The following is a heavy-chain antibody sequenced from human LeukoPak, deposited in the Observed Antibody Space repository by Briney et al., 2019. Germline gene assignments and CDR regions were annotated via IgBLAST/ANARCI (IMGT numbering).Heavy chain of an antibody. V-gene: IGHV3-23*01. Sequence: PGRSLRLSCVASGFTFNNYAMSWVRQAPGKGLEWVSANGGSGGSKYYADSVKGRFTVSRDNSKNTLYLQMNSLRAEDTAIYYCAKRKDLGYCSSTSCYYYFDYWGQGTLVTVSS. CDR1: GFTFNNYA. CDR3: AKRKDLGYCSSTSCYYYFDY. CDR2: NGGSGGSK. J-gene: IGHJ4*02. D-gene: IGHD2-2*01.